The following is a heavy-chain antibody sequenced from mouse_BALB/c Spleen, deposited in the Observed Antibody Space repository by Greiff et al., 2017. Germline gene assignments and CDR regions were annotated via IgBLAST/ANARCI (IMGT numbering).Heavy chain of an antibody. D-gene: IGHD2-10*02. J-gene: IGHJ1*01. CDR2: IAPGSGST. Sequence: DLVKPGPSVKLSCKASGYTFTSYWINWIKQRPGQGLEWIGRIAPGSGSTYYNEMFKGKATLTVDTSSSTAYIQLSSLSSEDSAVYFCARVYGNYVYWYFDVWGAGTTVTVSA. CDR1: GYTFTSYW. CDR3: ARVYGNYVYWYFDV. V-gene: IGHV1S41*01.